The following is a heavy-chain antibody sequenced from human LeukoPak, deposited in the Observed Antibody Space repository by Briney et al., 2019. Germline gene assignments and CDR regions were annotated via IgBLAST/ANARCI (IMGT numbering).Heavy chain of an antibody. J-gene: IGHJ4*02. Sequence: SETLSLTCTVSGGSISSYYWSWIWQPAGKGLEWIGRIYTIGSTNYNPSLTSRVTISVDTSKYQFSLTLSSVTAADTAVYYCRFVPSEFSYYWGQGTLVTVSS. CDR1: GGSISSYY. V-gene: IGHV4-4*07. CDR3: RFVPSEFSYY. CDR2: IYTIGST. D-gene: IGHD3-10*01.